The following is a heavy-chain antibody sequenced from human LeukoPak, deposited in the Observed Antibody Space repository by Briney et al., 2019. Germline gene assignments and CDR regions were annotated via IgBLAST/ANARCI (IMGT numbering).Heavy chain of an antibody. D-gene: IGHD3-3*01. CDR1: GFTFRSYS. CDR2: ISSSSSYI. CDR3: ARLFWSDYYLDY. J-gene: IGHJ4*02. V-gene: IGHV3-21*01. Sequence: GGSLRLSCAASGFTFRSYSMTWVRQAPGKGLEWVSSISSSSSYIYYADSVKGRFTISRDNAKNSLYLQMNSLRAEDTAVYYCARLFWSDYYLDYWGQGTLVTVSS.